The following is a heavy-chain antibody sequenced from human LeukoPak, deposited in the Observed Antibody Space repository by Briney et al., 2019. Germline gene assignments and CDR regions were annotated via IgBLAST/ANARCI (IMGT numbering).Heavy chain of an antibody. CDR1: GGSISSSY. CDR3: ARAGVGATEYYFDS. V-gene: IGHV4-59*01. CDR2: IYYMGST. D-gene: IGHD1-26*01. Sequence: SETLSLTCTVSGGSISSSYWSWLRQPPGKGLEWIGYIYYMGSTNYNPSLKSRVTISLDTSKKHFSLKLSSVTAADTAIYYCARAGVGATEYYFDSWGQGTLVTVSS. J-gene: IGHJ4*02.